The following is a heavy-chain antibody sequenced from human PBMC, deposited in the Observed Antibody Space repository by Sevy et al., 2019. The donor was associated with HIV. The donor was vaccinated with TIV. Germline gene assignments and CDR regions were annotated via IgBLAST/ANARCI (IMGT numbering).Heavy chain of an antibody. V-gene: IGHV3-30*04. CDR3: AKDRYKGGWYVFDY. CDR2: VSFDGGNK. CDR1: GFSFRDYA. Sequence: GGSLRLSCVASGFSFRDYALHWVRQGPGKGLEWVAVVSFDGGNKYYPDSVKGRFTVSRDNSKNTLFLQMDSLRGEDTAVYYCAKDRYKGGWYVFDYWGQGTLVTVSS. J-gene: IGHJ4*02. D-gene: IGHD6-19*01.